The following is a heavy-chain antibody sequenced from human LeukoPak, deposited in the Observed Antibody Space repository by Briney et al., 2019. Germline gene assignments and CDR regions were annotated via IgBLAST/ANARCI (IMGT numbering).Heavy chain of an antibody. V-gene: IGHV4-30-2*01. D-gene: IGHD3-22*01. CDR2: IYHSGST. CDR3: ARGDYYDSSGYCFDY. Sequence: PSETLSLICAVSGGSISSGGYSWSWIRQPPGKGLEWIGYIYHSGSTYYNPSLKSRVTISVDRSKNQFSLKLSSVTAADTAVYYCARGDYYDSSGYCFDYWGQGTLVTVSS. CDR1: GGSISSGGYS. J-gene: IGHJ4*02.